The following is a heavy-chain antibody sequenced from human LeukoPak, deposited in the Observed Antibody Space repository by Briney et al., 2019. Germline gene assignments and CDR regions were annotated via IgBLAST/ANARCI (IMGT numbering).Heavy chain of an antibody. Sequence: SETLSLTCTVSGGSVSSSSYYWSWIRQPPGKGLEWIGYIYYSGSTNYIPSLKSRVTISVDTSKNQFSLKLSSVTAADTAVYYCARGSTYASGCFFDYWGQGTLVTVSS. V-gene: IGHV4-61*01. CDR1: GGSVSSSSYY. J-gene: IGHJ4*02. CDR3: ARGSTYASGCFFDY. CDR2: IYYSGST. D-gene: IGHD3-10*01.